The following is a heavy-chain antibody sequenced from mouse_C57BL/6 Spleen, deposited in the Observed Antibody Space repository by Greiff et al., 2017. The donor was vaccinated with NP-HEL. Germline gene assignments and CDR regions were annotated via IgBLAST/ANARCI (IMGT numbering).Heavy chain of an antibody. CDR2: ISSGGDYI. V-gene: IGHV5-9-1*02. CDR3: TRVYDYDVGTWFAY. J-gene: IGHJ3*01. D-gene: IGHD2-4*01. Sequence: EVNVVESGEGLVKPGGSLKLSCAASGFTFSSYAMSWVRQTPEKRLEWVAYISSGGDYIYYADTVKGRFTISRDNARNTLYLQMSSLKSEDTAMYYCTRVYDYDVGTWFAYWGQGTLVTVSA. CDR1: GFTFSSYA.